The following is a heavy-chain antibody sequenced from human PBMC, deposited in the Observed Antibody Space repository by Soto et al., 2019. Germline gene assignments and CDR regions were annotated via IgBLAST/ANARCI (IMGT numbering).Heavy chain of an antibody. Sequence: ASVKVSCKASGYTFTSYYLNWVRQAPGQGLEWMAIINPSGDSTSYAQKFQGRVTMTRDTSTSTVYMEVSSLNFEDTAVYYCARGRIIVAGGFDPWGQGTLVTVS. V-gene: IGHV1-46*01. CDR2: INPSGDST. CDR1: GYTFTSYY. CDR3: ARGRIIVAGGFDP. D-gene: IGHD6-19*01. J-gene: IGHJ5*02.